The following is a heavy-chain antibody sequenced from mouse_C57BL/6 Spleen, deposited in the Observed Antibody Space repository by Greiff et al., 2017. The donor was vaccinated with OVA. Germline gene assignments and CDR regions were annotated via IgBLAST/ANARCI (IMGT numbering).Heavy chain of an antibody. D-gene: IGHD2-5*01. J-gene: IGHJ1*03. V-gene: IGHV3-8*01. CDR3: ARSPYSNHWYFDV. Sequence: EVKLVESGPGLAKPSQTLSLTCSVTGYSITSDYWNWIRKFPGNKLEYMGYISYSGSTYYNPSLKSRISITRDTSKNQYYLQLNSVTTEDTATYYCARSPYSNHWYFDVWGTGTTVTVSS. CDR1: GYSITSDY. CDR2: ISYSGST.